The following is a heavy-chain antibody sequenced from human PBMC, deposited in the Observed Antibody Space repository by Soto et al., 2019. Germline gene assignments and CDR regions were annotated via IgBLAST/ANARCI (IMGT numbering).Heavy chain of an antibody. J-gene: IGHJ4*02. Sequence: GGSLRLSCAASGFTFSNYAMNWVRQAPGKGLEWVSTISGSGGSTYYADSVKGRFTISRDNSKNTLYLQMLSLKAEDTAVYYCAKQSYYDVLNALDYWGQGILVTVSS. D-gene: IGHD3-9*01. CDR3: AKQSYYDVLNALDY. V-gene: IGHV3-23*01. CDR1: GFTFSNYA. CDR2: ISGSGGST.